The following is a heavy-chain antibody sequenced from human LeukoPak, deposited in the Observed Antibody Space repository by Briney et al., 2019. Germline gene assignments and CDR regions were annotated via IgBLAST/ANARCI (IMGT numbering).Heavy chain of an antibody. Sequence: SETLSLTCTVSGGSISSYYWSWIRQPPGKGLEWIGYIYYSGSTNYNPSLKSRVTISVDTSKNQFSLRLNSVTAADTPMYYCAKSGGYGLIDYWGQGTLVTVSS. CDR3: AKSGGYGLIDY. D-gene: IGHD1-26*01. J-gene: IGHJ4*02. CDR1: GGSISSYY. CDR2: IYYSGST. V-gene: IGHV4-59*08.